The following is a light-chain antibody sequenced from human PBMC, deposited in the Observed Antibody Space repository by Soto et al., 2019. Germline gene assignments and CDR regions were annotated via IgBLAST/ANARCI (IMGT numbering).Light chain of an antibody. V-gene: IGLV2-8*01. J-gene: IGLJ3*02. CDR3: SSYVGNNNLV. Sequence: QSVLTQPPSASGSPGQSVTISCTGTFNDVGGYNYVSWYQQHPGKAPKVIIYEVYKRPSGVPERFSGSKSGKTASLTVAGFQADDEADYYCSSYVGNNNLVFGGGTKLTVL. CDR1: FNDVGGYNY. CDR2: EVY.